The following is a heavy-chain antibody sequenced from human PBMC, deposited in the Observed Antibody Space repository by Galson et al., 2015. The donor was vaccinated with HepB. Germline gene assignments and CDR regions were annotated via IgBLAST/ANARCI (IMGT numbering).Heavy chain of an antibody. V-gene: IGHV1-46*04. CDR2: INPSGGST. Sequence: SVKVSCKASGYTFTSYYMHWVRQAPGQGLEWMGIINPSGGSTSYAQKLQGRVTMTRDTSTSTVYMELSSLRSEDTAVYYCARGRAMVLYGSGRRSAFDIWGQGTMVTVSS. J-gene: IGHJ3*02. CDR3: ARGRAMVLYGSGRRSAFDI. CDR1: GYTFTSYY. D-gene: IGHD3-10*01.